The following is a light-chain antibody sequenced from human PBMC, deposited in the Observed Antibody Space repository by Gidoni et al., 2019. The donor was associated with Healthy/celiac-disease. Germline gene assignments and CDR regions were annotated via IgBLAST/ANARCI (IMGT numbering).Light chain of an antibody. J-gene: IGLJ2*01. Sequence: QSALTQPDSVSGSPGQSITIPCTGTSSDVGSYNLVSWYQQHPGKAPKLMIYEGSKRPSGVSNRFSGSKSGNTASLTISGLQAEDEADYYCCSYAGSSTSFGGGTKLTVL. V-gene: IGLV2-23*01. CDR3: CSYAGSSTS. CDR2: EGS. CDR1: SSDVGSYNL.